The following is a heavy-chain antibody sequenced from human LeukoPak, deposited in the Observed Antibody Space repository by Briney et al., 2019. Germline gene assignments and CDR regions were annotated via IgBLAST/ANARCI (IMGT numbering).Heavy chain of an antibody. CDR1: GGSISSVVYS. D-gene: IGHD3-10*01. V-gene: IGHV4-30-2*01. Sequence: TLSLTCAVSGGSISSVVYSWSWIRQPPGKGLEWIGYIYHRGNTYYNPSLKSRVTISVDTSKNQFSLKLSSMTAADTAVYYCARVKDNAGGYYFDNWGQGTLVTVSS. CDR2: IYHRGNT. J-gene: IGHJ4*02. CDR3: ARVKDNAGGYYFDN.